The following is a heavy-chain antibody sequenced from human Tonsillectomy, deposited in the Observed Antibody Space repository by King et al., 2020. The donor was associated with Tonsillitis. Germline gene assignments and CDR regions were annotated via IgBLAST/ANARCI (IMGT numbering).Heavy chain of an antibody. J-gene: IGHJ4*02. V-gene: IGHV3-11*01. CDR3: ARTYSSGWYPDY. CDR2: ISSGGNII. Sequence: VQLVESGGGLVKPGGSLRLSCAASGFTFSDYYMSWIRQAPGKGLEWVSYISSGGNIIYYTDSVRGRFTISRDNAKNSLYLQMNSLRAEDTAVYYCARTYSSGWYPDYWGQETLVTVSS. D-gene: IGHD6-19*01. CDR1: GFTFSDYY.